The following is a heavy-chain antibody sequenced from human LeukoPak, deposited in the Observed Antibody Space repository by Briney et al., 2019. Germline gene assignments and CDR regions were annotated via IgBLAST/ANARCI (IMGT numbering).Heavy chain of an antibody. J-gene: IGHJ4*02. CDR1: GFIFSDYG. V-gene: IGHV3-33*01. Sequence: PGRSLRLSCAVSGFIFSDYGFRWVRQAPGKGLEWVAVTRFDGSIKQYADSVKGRFTISRDDSKNTLYLQMNFLKSEDTAVYYCARWGGTRQYYVDYWGQGTLVTVSS. D-gene: IGHD1-1*01. CDR3: ARWGGTRQYYVDY. CDR2: TRFDGSIK.